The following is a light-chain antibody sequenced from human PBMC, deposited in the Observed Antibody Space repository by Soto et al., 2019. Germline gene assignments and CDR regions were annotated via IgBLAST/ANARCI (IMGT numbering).Light chain of an antibody. V-gene: IGKV3-15*01. CDR2: GAS. Sequence: EIVMTQSPATLSVSQGERVTLSCRASQSVSSNLAWYQQKPGQAPRLLIYGASTRATGIPAKFSGSGSGTEFTLTISSLQSEDFAVYFCQQYNNWWTFGQGTKVDIK. J-gene: IGKJ1*01. CDR3: QQYNNWWT. CDR1: QSVSSN.